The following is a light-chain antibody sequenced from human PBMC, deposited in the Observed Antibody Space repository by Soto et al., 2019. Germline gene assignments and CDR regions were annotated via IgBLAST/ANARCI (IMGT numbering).Light chain of an antibody. Sequence: EIVLTQSPGTLSLSPGERATLSCRASQTISSFYLAWYQQKPGQAPRLLIFAASRRATGIPERFSGSGSGTDFALTISGPEPEDFAVYYCQQYGGSPPYTFGQGTKLEIK. V-gene: IGKV3-20*01. CDR2: AAS. CDR1: QTISSFY. CDR3: QQYGGSPPYT. J-gene: IGKJ2*01.